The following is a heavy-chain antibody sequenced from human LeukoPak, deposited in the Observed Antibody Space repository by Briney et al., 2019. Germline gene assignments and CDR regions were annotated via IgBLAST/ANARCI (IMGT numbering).Heavy chain of an antibody. CDR2: IYPGDSDT. CDR1: GYSFSAYW. V-gene: IGHV5-51*01. D-gene: IGHD5-12*01. CDR3: ARRIDGYKAFDY. J-gene: IGHJ4*02. Sequence: GESLKISCKGSGYSFSAYWIAWVRQMPGRGLEWMGIIYPGDSDTRYSPSFQGQVTISVDKSISTAYLQWRSLKASDTAKYYCARRIDGYKAFDYWGQGTQVIVSS.